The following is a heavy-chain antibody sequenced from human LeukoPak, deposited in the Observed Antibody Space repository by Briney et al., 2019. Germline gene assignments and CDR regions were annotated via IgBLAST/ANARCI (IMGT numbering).Heavy chain of an antibody. CDR1: GGTFSSYA. CDR2: IIPIFGTA. CDR3: ANRFSYYYGMDV. Sequence: GSSVKVSCKASGGTFSSYAISWVRQAPGQGLEWMGGIIPIFGTANYAQKFQGRVTITTDESTSTAYMELSSLRSEDTAVYYCANRFSYYYGMDVWDQGTTVTVSS. V-gene: IGHV1-69*05. J-gene: IGHJ6*02. D-gene: IGHD2/OR15-2a*01.